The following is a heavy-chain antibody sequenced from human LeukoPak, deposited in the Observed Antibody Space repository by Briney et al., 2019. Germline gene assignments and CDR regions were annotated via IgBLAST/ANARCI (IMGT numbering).Heavy chain of an antibody. Sequence: SVKVSCKASGGTCSSYAISWVRQAPGQGLEWMGGIIPIFGTANYAQKFQGRVTITADESTSTAYMELSSLRSEDTAVYYCARSFWSGYYIIQNWFDPWGQGTLVTVSS. V-gene: IGHV1-69*13. J-gene: IGHJ5*02. CDR3: ARSFWSGYYIIQNWFDP. D-gene: IGHD3-3*01. CDR2: IIPIFGTA. CDR1: GGTCSSYA.